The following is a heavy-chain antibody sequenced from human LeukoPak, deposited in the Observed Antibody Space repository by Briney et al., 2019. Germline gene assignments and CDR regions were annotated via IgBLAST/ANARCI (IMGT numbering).Heavy chain of an antibody. CDR3: ARVAGVSYNYFDS. J-gene: IGHJ4*02. V-gene: IGHV1-18*01. CDR2: ITPYNGDT. CDR1: GYTFITYG. Sequence: GASVNVSCKASGYTFITYGITWVRQAPGQGLEWMGWITPYNGDTNYAQNLQDRVTMTTDTSTSTPYMELRSLRSDDTAVYFCARVAGVSYNYFDSWGQGTLVTVSS. D-gene: IGHD1-26*01.